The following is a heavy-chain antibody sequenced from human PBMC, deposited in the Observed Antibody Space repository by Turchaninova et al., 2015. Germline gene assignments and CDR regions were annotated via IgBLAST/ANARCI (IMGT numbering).Heavy chain of an antibody. Sequence: QVQLQESGPGLVQPSGTLARPCAVCGGSTSGSNGWRWDRQPQGKGLEWIGEIYHSGSTNYNPSLKSRVTISVDKSKNQFSLKLSSVTAADTAVYYCARDSGYSYGYRWFDPWGQGTLVTVSS. V-gene: IGHV4-4*02. CDR2: IYHSGST. CDR1: GGSTSGSNG. D-gene: IGHD5-18*01. J-gene: IGHJ5*02. CDR3: ARDSGYSYGYRWFDP.